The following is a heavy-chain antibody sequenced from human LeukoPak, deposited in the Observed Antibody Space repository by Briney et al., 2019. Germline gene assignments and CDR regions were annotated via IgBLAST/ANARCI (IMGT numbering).Heavy chain of an antibody. CDR1: GFSFSSYA. Sequence: GGSLRLSCAASGFSFSSYAMNWVRQAPGKGLEWVSVICGSSSSTYYVDSVKGRFTISRDNSKNTLYLQMNSLRAEDTAVYYCAKDVDYYGSGSSSNWFDPWGQGTLVTVSS. CDR2: ICGSSSST. CDR3: AKDVDYYGSGSSSNWFDP. D-gene: IGHD3-10*01. V-gene: IGHV3-23*01. J-gene: IGHJ5*02.